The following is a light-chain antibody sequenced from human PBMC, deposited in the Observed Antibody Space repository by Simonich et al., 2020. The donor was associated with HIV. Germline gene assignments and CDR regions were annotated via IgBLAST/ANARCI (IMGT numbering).Light chain of an antibody. CDR3: QLRNDWLWT. J-gene: IGKJ1*01. CDR1: QSVNSN. Sequence: EIVMTQSPATLSVSPGERATLSCRASQSVNSNLAWYQQKPGQAPRLLIYGASTRATGIPARFSGSGSGTEFTLTISSLEPEDFAVYYCQLRNDWLWTFGQGTKVEIK. CDR2: GAS. V-gene: IGKV3D-15*01.